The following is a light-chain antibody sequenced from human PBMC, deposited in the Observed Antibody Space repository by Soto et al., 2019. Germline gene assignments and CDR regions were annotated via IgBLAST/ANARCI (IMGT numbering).Light chain of an antibody. CDR2: GAS. Sequence: EIVMTQSPATLSVSPGERATLSCRASQSVSSNLAWYQQKPGQAPRLLIYGASTRATGIPARFSGSGSGTECTLTISSLPSEYFAVYYCQQYNNRPFTFGGGTKVEIK. CDR1: QSVSSN. J-gene: IGKJ4*01. V-gene: IGKV3-15*01. CDR3: QQYNNRPFT.